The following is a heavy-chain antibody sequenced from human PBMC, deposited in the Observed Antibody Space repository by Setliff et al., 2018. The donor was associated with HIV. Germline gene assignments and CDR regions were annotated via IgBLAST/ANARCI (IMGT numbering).Heavy chain of an antibody. Sequence: PSETLSLTCNVSGDSISSHSWTWIRQPPGKGLEWIGSIDYSGRTDKKTSLKSRLRMSIDTSKNQFYVNLFSVTAADTAIYYCARVFYDSGGFFTTAGSLYLDLWGRGTLVTVSS. CDR3: ARVFYDSGGFFTTAGSLYLDL. CDR1: GDSISSHS. J-gene: IGHJ2*01. D-gene: IGHD3-22*01. V-gene: IGHV4-59*11. CDR2: IDYSGRT.